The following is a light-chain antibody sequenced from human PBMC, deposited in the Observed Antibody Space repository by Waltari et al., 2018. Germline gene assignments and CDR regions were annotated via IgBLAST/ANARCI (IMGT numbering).Light chain of an antibody. CDR3: QSADASGTYKL. CDR1: ALPRQF. V-gene: IGLV3-25*03. J-gene: IGLJ2*01. CDR2: KDT. Sequence: SSELTQPPSVSVSPGQTARITCSGHALPRQFVYWYQQKPVQAPVIVIYKDTGRPSEIPERFSGSSSGTTVTLTISGVQAEDEADYYCQSADASGTYKLFGGGTKLTVL.